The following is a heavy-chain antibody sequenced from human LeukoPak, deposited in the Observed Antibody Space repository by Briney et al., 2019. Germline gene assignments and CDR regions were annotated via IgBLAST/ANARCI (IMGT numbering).Heavy chain of an antibody. V-gene: IGHV3-48*03. CDR3: ARDATTAIGTVYMDV. CDR2: ISDSGSSV. CDR1: GFTFSIYE. D-gene: IGHD1-1*01. Sequence: GGSLRLSCEASGFTFSIYEVNWVRQAPGKGLEWLSHISDSGSSVHYADSVKGRFTISRDNSKNSLYLEMNSLRVEDTAIYYCARDATTAIGTVYMDVWGKGTTVTVSS. J-gene: IGHJ6*03.